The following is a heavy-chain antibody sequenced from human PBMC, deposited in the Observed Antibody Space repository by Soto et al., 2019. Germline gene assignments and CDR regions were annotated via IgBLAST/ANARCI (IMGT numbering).Heavy chain of an antibody. V-gene: IGHV3-7*01. J-gene: IGHJ3*02. Sequence: EVQLVESGGGLVQPGWSLRLSCEASAFTLSSYWMSWVRQAPGKGLEWVANIKPDGSEKYYVASVKGRFTISRDNTKNSLSLQMSTLRPEDTAIYYSARDYEFGFDIWGPGTLVTVSS. CDR2: IKPDGSEK. D-gene: IGHD3-22*01. CDR3: ARDYEFGFDI. CDR1: AFTLSSYW.